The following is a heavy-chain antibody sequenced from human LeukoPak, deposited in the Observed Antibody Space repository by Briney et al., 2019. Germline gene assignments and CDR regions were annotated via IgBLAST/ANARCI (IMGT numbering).Heavy chain of an antibody. CDR3: ARDPDRHDYGDY. V-gene: IGHV1-46*01. CDR1: GYTFTSYY. J-gene: IGHJ4*02. Sequence: GASVKVSCKAAGYTFTSYYMHWVRQARGQGLEWMGIINPSGGSTSYAQKFQGRVTMTRDTSTSTVYMELSSLRSEDTAVYYCARDPDRHDYGDYWGQGTLVTVSS. D-gene: IGHD1-14*01. CDR2: INPSGGST.